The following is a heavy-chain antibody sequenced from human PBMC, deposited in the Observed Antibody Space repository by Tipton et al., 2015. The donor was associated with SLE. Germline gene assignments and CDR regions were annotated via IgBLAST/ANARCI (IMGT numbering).Heavy chain of an antibody. J-gene: IGHJ4*02. V-gene: IGHV4-4*08. CDR2: IYTGGRT. CDR1: GGPISSYY. D-gene: IGHD6-19*01. Sequence: TLSLTCTVSGGPISSYYWSWIRQPPGKGLEWIGHIYTGGRTTYNPSLKSRVTISEDTSRNQFSLNVTSVTAADTAVYYCARESVAVAGALDYWGQGTLVTVSS. CDR3: ARESVAVAGALDY.